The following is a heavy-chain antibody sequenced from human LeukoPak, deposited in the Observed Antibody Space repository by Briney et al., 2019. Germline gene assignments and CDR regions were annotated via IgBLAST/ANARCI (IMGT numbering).Heavy chain of an antibody. D-gene: IGHD3-9*01. Sequence: PGGSLRLSCTVSGFSFSGYAFTWVRQAPGKGLEFVSSISVTGSNIYYADSVKGRFTITRDNSKNTLDLQMNSLRAEDTAVYYCAREAGLRYFDWLSPPSYYLDYWGQGTLVTVSS. CDR3: AREAGLRYFDWLSPPSYYLDY. CDR1: GFSFSGYA. CDR2: ISVTGSNI. V-gene: IGHV3-23*01. J-gene: IGHJ4*02.